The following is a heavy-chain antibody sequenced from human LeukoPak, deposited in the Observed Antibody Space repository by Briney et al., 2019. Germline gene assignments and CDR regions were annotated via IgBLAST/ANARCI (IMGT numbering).Heavy chain of an antibody. CDR2: IIPIFGTA. J-gene: IGHJ4*02. CDR1: GGTFSSYA. Sequence: ASVKVSCKASGGTFSSYAISWVRQAPGQGLEWMGGIIPIFGTANYAQKFQGRVTITADESTSTAYMELSSLRSEDTAVYYCASAVLRYFDYTPDYWGQGTLVTVSS. CDR3: ASAVLRYFDYTPDY. D-gene: IGHD3-9*01. V-gene: IGHV1-69*13.